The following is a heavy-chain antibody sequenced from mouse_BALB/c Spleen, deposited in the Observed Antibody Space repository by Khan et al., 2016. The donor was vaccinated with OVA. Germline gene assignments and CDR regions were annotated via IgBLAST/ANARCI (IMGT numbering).Heavy chain of an antibody. CDR2: IWSDGHT. CDR3: ARHGNYGYYGPYFDV. J-gene: IGHJ1*01. D-gene: IGHD2-1*01. V-gene: IGHV2-6-1*01. CDR1: GFSLTSYG. Sequence: QVQLKESGPGLVAPSQSLSITCTISGFSLTSYGVHWVRQPPGKGLEWLVVIWSDGHTTYNSALKSRLSTSKDNSNRQDFLKMNSLQTDDQAMYACARHGNYGYYGPYFDVWGAGTTVTVSS.